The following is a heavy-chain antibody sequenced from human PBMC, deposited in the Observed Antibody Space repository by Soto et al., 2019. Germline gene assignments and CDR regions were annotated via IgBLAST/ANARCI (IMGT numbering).Heavy chain of an antibody. CDR1: GYTLTELS. J-gene: IGHJ4*02. Sequence: QVQLVQSGAEVKKPGASVKVSCKVSGYTLTELSMHWVRQAPGKGLEWMGGFDPEDGETIYAQQVQGIVTMTEHTSTSTAYMELRSLRSDDTAVYYGAPRTGPPLYYFDYWGQGTLVTVCS. V-gene: IGHV1-24*01. CDR3: APRTGPPLYYFDY. CDR2: FDPEDGET.